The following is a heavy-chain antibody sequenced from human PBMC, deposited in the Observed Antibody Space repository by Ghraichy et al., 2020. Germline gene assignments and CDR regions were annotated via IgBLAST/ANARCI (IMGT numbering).Heavy chain of an antibody. Sequence: GGSLRLSCAASGFTFSSYGMHWVRQAPGKGLEWVAVISYDGSNKYYADSVKGRFTISRDNSKNTLYLQMNSLRAEDTAVYYCAKDGGLEVVYYFDYWGQGTLVTVSS. CDR1: GFTFSSYG. CDR2: ISYDGSNK. CDR3: AKDGGLEVVYYFDY. D-gene: IGHD2-21*01. J-gene: IGHJ4*02. V-gene: IGHV3-30*18.